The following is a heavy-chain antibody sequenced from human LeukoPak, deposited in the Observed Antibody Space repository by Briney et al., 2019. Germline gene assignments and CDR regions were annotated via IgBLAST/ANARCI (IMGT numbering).Heavy chain of an antibody. J-gene: IGHJ4*02. V-gene: IGHV1-8*01. D-gene: IGHD1-1*01. CDR1: GYTFTNLD. Sequence: ASVKVSCKTSGYTFTNLDINWLRQAPGQGLEWMGWMSPNSGDTGYAQKFQGRVSMTRDTSISTAYMELSSLRSEDTAVYYCASNPPNTGDFYYWGLGSLVTVSS. CDR3: ASNPPNTGDFYY. CDR2: MSPNSGDT.